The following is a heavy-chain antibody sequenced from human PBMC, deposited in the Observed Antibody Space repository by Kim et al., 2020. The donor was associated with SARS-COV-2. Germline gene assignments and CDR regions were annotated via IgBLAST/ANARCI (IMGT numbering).Heavy chain of an antibody. CDR2: ISSNGGST. CDR1: GFTFSSYA. D-gene: IGHD3-10*01. CDR3: AKVSSRWLGGGMDG. Sequence: GGSLRLSCSASGFTFSSYAMHWVRQAPGKGLEYVAAISSNGGSTYYADSVKGRFTISRDNAKNTLYLQMSSLRAEDTAVYYCAKVSSRWLGGGMDGGGKGTSFTFSS. V-gene: IGHV3-64D*06. J-gene: IGHJ6*04.